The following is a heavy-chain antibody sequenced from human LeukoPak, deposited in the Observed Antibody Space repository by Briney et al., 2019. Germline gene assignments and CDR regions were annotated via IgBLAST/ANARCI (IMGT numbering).Heavy chain of an antibody. CDR2: ISSDGSNK. V-gene: IGHV3-30-3*01. CDR3: ARDGSGTYSYYMDV. J-gene: IGHJ6*03. CDR1: GFTFSSFA. Sequence: AGGSLRLSCAASGFTFSSFAVHWARQAPGKGLEWVAVISSDGSNKYYADSVKGRFTFSRDNSKNTLYLQVNSLGAEDTAVYYCARDGSGTYSYYMDVWGKGTTVTVSS. D-gene: IGHD3-10*01.